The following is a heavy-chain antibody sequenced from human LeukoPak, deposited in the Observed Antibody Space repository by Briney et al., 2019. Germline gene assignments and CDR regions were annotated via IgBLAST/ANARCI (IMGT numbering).Heavy chain of an antibody. CDR3: ASDDYALSGYFDY. Sequence: GGSLRLSCAASGFTFSSYWMHWVRQAPGKGLVWVSRINSDGSSTSYADSVKGRLTISRDNAKNTLYLQMNSLRAEDTAVYYCASDDYALSGYFDYWGQGTLVTVSS. V-gene: IGHV3-74*01. J-gene: IGHJ4*02. D-gene: IGHD4-17*01. CDR2: INSDGSST. CDR1: GFTFSSYW.